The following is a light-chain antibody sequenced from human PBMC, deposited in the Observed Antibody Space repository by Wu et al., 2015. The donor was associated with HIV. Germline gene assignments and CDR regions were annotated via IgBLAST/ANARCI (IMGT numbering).Light chain of an antibody. CDR2: GAS. J-gene: IGKJ1*01. V-gene: IGKV3-15*01. Sequence: ATLSLPGPVQSVRQATLAWVPRPGHPWAHGRPHGLLIYGASTRATGIPARFSGSGSGTEFTLTISSLQSEDFAVYYCQQYNNWPETFGQGTKVEIK. CDR3: QQYNNWPET. CDR1: QSVRQAT.